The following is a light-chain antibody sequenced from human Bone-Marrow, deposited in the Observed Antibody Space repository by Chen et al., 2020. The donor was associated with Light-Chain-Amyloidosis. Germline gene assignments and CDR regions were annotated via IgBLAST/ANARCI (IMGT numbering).Light chain of an antibody. CDR2: DDR. J-gene: IGLJ3*02. CDR1: NIGCRR. V-gene: IGLV3-21*02. CDR3: QVWDRSSDRPV. Sequence: SYVLTPPSSGAVAPGQTATIPRGGNNIGCRRVHWYQQSPGQAPLLVVNDDRYRPSGIPERLSGSNSGNTATLTISRVEAGDEADYYCQVWDRSSDRPVFGGGTKLTVL.